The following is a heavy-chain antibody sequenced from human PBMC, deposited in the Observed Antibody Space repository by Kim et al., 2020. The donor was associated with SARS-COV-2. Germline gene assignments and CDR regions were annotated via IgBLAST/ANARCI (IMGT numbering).Heavy chain of an antibody. V-gene: IGHV4-31*03. J-gene: IGHJ1*01. D-gene: IGHD3-22*01. CDR3: ARGSPDYYDSSGQGVFQH. CDR2: IYYSGST. Sequence: SETLSLTCTVSGGSISSGGYYWSWIRQHPGKGLEWIGYIYYSGSTYYNPSLKSRVTISVDTSKNQFSLKLSSVTAADTAVYYCARGSPDYYDSSGQGVFQHWGQGTLVTVSS. CDR1: GGSISSGGYY.